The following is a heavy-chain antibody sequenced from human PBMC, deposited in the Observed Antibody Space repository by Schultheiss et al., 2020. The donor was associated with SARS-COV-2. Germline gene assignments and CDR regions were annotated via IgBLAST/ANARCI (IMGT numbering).Heavy chain of an antibody. J-gene: IGHJ4*02. CDR3: AKNGYYYDSSGYYPPFDY. V-gene: IGHV3-64*04. CDR2: ISSNGDDT. Sequence: GGSLRLSCSASGFTFSSYAMHWVRQAPGKGLEYVSAISSNGDDTYYADSVRGRFTISRDNSKNTLYLQMNSLRAEDTAVYYCAKNGYYYDSSGYYPPFDYWGLGTLVTVSS. D-gene: IGHD3-22*01. CDR1: GFTFSSYA.